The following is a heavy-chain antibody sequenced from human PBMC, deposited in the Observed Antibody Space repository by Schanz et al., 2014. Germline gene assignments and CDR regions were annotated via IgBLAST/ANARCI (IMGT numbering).Heavy chain of an antibody. CDR1: GFIFSNYG. V-gene: IGHV3-30*02. Sequence: GQLAESGGGLVQPGGSLRLSCAASGFIFSNYGMHWVRQAPGKGLEWVAVIWSDGSGKYYADSVKGRFTISRDSPKNTLYLHMNTLRSEDTAVYYCAKDSTHIDIVLVPTAIDYWGQGTLVTVSS. CDR3: AKDSTHIDIVLVPTAIDY. CDR2: IWSDGSGK. J-gene: IGHJ4*02. D-gene: IGHD2-2*01.